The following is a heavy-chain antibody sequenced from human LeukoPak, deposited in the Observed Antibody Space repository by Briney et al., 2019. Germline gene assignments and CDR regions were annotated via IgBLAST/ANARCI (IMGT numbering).Heavy chain of an antibody. D-gene: IGHD3-22*01. CDR1: GFTFSSYA. J-gene: IGHJ4*02. CDR3: AKNYYDSSGYQELDY. Sequence: PGGSLRLSCAASGFTFSSYAMSWVRQAPGKGLEWVSAISGSGGSTYYADSVKGRFTISRDNSKNTLYLQMNSLRAEDTAVYYCAKNYYDSSGYQELDYWGQGTLVTVSS. V-gene: IGHV3-23*01. CDR2: ISGSGGST.